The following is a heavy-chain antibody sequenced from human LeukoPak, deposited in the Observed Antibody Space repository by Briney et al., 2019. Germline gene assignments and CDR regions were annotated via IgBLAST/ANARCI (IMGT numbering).Heavy chain of an antibody. V-gene: IGHV3-48*01. CDR3: ARDPDIVVVPAAEP. CDR1: GFTSSSYS. Sequence: AGGSLRLSCAASGFTSSSYSMNWVRQAPGKGLEWVSYISSSSSTIYYADSVKGRFTISRDNAKNSLYLQMNSLRAEDTAVYYRARDPDIVVVPAAEPWGQGTLVTVSS. CDR2: ISSSSSTI. J-gene: IGHJ5*02. D-gene: IGHD2-2*01.